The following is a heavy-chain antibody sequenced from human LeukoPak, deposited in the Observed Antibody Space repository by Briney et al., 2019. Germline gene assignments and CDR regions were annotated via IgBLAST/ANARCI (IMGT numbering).Heavy chain of an antibody. J-gene: IGHJ5*02. CDR3: ARDTGEAPDTAMVMGYNWFDP. D-gene: IGHD5-18*01. CDR2: IIPIFGTA. CDR1: GGTFSSYA. Sequence: GSSVKVSCKASGGTFSSYAISWVRQAPGQGLEWMGGIIPIFGTANYAQKFQGRVTITADESTSTAYMELSSLRSEDTAVYYCARDTGEAPDTAMVMGYNWFDPWGQGTLVTVSS. V-gene: IGHV1-69*01.